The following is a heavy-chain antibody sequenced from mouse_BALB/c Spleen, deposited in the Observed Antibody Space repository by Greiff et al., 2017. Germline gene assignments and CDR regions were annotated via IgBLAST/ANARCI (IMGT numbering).Heavy chain of an antibody. Sequence: VQLQESGPGLVAPSQSLSITCTVSGFSLTGYGVNWVRQPPGKGLEWLGMIWGDGSTDYNSALKSRLSISKDNSKGQVFLKMNSLQTDDTARYYCARGNYYFDYWGQGTTLTVSS. CDR3: ARGNYYFDY. V-gene: IGHV2-6-7*02. J-gene: IGHJ2*01. CDR2: IWGDGST. CDR1: GFSLTGYG.